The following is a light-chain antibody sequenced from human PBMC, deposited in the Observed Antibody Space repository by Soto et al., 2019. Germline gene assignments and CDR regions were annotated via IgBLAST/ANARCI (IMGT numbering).Light chain of an antibody. CDR1: QGISSS. CDR3: QQIKSYPLT. J-gene: IGKJ4*01. V-gene: IGKV1-9*01. CDR2: AAP. Sequence: DIQLTQSPSFLSASVGDRVTITCRASQGISSSLAWYQQRAGKAPKLLIYAAPTLQSGAPSRFSGSGSGTEFALTISSLQPEDSATYYCQQIKSYPLTFGGGTKVEIK.